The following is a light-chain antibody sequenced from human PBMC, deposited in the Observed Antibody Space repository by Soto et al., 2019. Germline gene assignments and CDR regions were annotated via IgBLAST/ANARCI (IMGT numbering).Light chain of an antibody. V-gene: IGLV2-14*01. CDR1: SSDVGGYNY. Sequence: QLVLTQPASVSGSPGQSITISCTGTSSDVGGYNYVSWYQQHSGKAPKLMIYEVSNRPSGVSNRFSGSKSGNTASLTISGLQAEDEADYYCSSYTSSSPHVVFGGGTKVTV. CDR3: SSYTSSSPHVV. J-gene: IGLJ2*01. CDR2: EVS.